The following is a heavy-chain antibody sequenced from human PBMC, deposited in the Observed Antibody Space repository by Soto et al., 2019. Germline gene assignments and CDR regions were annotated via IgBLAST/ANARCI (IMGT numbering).Heavy chain of an antibody. V-gene: IGHV4-59*01. CDR2: IYYSGST. Sequence: QVQLQESGPGLVKPSETLSLTCTVSGGSISSYYWSWIRQPPGKGLEWIGYIYYSGSTNYNPSLKSRVTISVDTSKNQFSLKLSSVTAADTAVYYCARRWGTYFDYWGQVTLVTVSS. J-gene: IGHJ4*02. CDR3: ARRWGTYFDY. D-gene: IGHD7-27*01. CDR1: GGSISSYY.